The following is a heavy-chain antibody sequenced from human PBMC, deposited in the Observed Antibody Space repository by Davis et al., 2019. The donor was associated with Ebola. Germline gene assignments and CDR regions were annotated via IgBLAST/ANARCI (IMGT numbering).Heavy chain of an antibody. D-gene: IGHD3-3*01. CDR3: ARSVLRFLEWTSGGCYFDY. CDR1: GFTFSSYG. Sequence: GGSLRLSCAASGFTFSSYGMHWVRQAPGKGLEWVANIKQDGSEKYYVDSVKGRFTISRDNAKNSLYLQMNSLRAEDTAVYYCARSVLRFLEWTSGGCYFDYWGQGTLVTVSS. J-gene: IGHJ4*02. V-gene: IGHV3-7*01. CDR2: IKQDGSEK.